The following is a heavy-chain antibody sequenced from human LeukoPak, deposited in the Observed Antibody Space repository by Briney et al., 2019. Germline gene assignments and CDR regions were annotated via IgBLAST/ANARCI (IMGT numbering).Heavy chain of an antibody. Sequence: GCLRLSCAASGFTFSTYWMHWVRQAPGKGLVWVSRIKSDESSATYADSVKGRFTISRDNAKNTLYLQMNSLRAEDTAVYYCARVMYYYASGSLVVYYFDSWGQGTLVTVSS. D-gene: IGHD3-10*01. CDR2: IKSDESSA. J-gene: IGHJ4*02. CDR1: GFTFSTYW. V-gene: IGHV3-74*01. CDR3: ARVMYYYASGSLVVYYFDS.